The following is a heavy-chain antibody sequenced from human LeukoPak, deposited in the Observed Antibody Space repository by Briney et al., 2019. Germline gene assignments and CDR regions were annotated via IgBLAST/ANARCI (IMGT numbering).Heavy chain of an antibody. CDR2: IYYSGST. J-gene: IGHJ3*02. V-gene: IGHV4-31*03. Sequence: PSETLSLTCTVSGGSISSGGYYWSWIRQHPGKGLEWIGYIYYSGSTYHNPSLKSRVTISVDTSKNQFSLKLSSVTAADTAVYYCARVGGIVVYSDAFDIWGQGTMVTVSS. CDR1: GGSISSGGYY. D-gene: IGHD3-22*01. CDR3: ARVGGIVVYSDAFDI.